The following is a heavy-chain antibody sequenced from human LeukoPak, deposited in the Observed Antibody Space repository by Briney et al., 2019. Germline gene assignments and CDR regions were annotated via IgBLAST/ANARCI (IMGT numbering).Heavy chain of an antibody. D-gene: IGHD3-22*01. V-gene: IGHV3-23*01. Sequence: GGSLRLSCAASGFTFSSYAMSWVRQAPGKGLEWVSAISGSGGSTYYADSVKGRFTISRDNSKNTLYLQMNSLRAEDTAVYYCAKDAPHYYDSTYNIDYWGQGTLVTVSS. CDR1: GFTFSSYA. J-gene: IGHJ4*02. CDR3: AKDAPHYYDSTYNIDY. CDR2: ISGSGGST.